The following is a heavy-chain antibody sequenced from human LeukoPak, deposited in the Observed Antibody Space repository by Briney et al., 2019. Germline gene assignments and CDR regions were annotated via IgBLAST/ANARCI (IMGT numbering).Heavy chain of an antibody. CDR2: IIPIFGTA. V-gene: IGHV1-69*06. Sequence: SVKVSCKASGGTFSSYAISWVRQAPGQGLEWMGGIIPIFGTANYAQKFQGRVTITADKSTSTAYMELSSLRSEDTAVYYCARGLRWIAVAGTWYYFDYWGQGTLVTVSS. CDR1: GGTFSSYA. D-gene: IGHD6-19*01. CDR3: ARGLRWIAVAGTWYYFDY. J-gene: IGHJ4*02.